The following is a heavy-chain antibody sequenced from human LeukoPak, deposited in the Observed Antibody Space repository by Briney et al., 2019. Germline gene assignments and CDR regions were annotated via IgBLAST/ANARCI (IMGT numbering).Heavy chain of an antibody. V-gene: IGHV3-23*01. CDR2: ISGGGGST. J-gene: IGHJ5*02. D-gene: IGHD2-21*02. CDR1: GFTFSSYD. Sequence: GGSLRLSCAASGFTFSSYDMSWVRQAPGKGLEWVSVISGGGGSTYYADSVKGRFTISRDNSKNTLYLQMNSLRAEDTAVYYCARENCGGDCSIGNNWFDPWGQGTLVTVSS. CDR3: ARENCGGDCSIGNNWFDP.